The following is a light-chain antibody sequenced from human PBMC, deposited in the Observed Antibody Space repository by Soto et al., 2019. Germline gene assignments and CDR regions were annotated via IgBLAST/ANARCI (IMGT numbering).Light chain of an antibody. CDR1: QSVSNNY. J-gene: IGKJ1*01. Sequence: EIVLTQSPGTLSLSPGERATLSCRASQSVSNNYLAWYQQKPGQAPRLLIDGASTRATGVPARFSGSGSGTEFTLTISSLQPDDFATYYCQHYNSYSEAFGQGTKVDI. CDR3: QHYNSYSEA. V-gene: IGKV3-20*01. CDR2: GAS.